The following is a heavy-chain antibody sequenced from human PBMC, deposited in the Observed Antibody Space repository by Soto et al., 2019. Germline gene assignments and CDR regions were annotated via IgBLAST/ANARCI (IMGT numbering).Heavy chain of an antibody. Sequence: ESGGGLVQPGGSLRLSCAASGFTVSSNYMSWVRQAPGKGLEWVSVIYSGGITYYADSVKGRFTISRDNSKNTLYLQMNSLRAEDTAVYYCAGTTVTTTADYWGQGTLVTVSS. CDR3: AGTTVTTTADY. J-gene: IGHJ4*02. CDR2: IYSGGIT. CDR1: GFTVSSNY. V-gene: IGHV3-66*01. D-gene: IGHD4-17*01.